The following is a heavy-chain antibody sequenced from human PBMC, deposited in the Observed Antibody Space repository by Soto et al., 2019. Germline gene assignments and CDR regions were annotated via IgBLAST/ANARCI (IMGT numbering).Heavy chain of an antibody. CDR3: ARDRGCSGDSCHPPRYYYYGMDV. J-gene: IGHJ6*02. V-gene: IGHV3-66*01. Sequence: GSLRLSCAASGFTVSSNYMSWVRQAPGKGLDWVSLISGGGSAYYADSVKGRFTISRDTSKNTLSLQMNSLRAEDTAVYYCARDRGCSGDSCHPPRYYYYGMDVWGQGATVTVSS. D-gene: IGHD2-15*01. CDR1: GFTVSSNY. CDR2: ISGGGSA.